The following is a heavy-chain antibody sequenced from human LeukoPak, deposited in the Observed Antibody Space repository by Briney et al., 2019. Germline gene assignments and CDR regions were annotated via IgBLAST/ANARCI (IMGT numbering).Heavy chain of an antibody. Sequence: SQTLSLTCTVSGGSISSGGNYWSWIRQLPGKGLEWIGYIYYSGNTYYNPSLKSRVTISVDTSKNQFSLQLTSVTAADTAVYHCARETYCSGGTCFFGPDYWGQGTLVTVSS. CDR2: IYYSGNT. J-gene: IGHJ4*02. CDR3: ARETYCSGGTCFFGPDY. CDR1: GGSISSGGNY. D-gene: IGHD2-15*01. V-gene: IGHV4-31*03.